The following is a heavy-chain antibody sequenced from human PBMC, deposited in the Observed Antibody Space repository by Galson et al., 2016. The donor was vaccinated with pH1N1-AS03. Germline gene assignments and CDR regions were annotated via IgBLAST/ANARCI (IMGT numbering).Heavy chain of an antibody. CDR2: ISPTGETT. CDR3: ARTFPGRVVVVAAAMQEGPDY. J-gene: IGHJ4*02. D-gene: IGHD2-2*01. Sequence: SLRLSCAASGFIFSGNSMSWVRQAPGKGLEWVAAISPTGETTPYADSVKGRFIISRDNSKNTLFLQMHSLRAEDTAVYYCARTFPGRVVVVAAAMQEGPDYWGQGTLVTVSS. CDR1: GFIFSGNS. V-gene: IGHV3-23*01.